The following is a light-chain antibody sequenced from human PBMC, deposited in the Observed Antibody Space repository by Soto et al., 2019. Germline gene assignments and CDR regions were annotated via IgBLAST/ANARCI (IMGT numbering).Light chain of an antibody. J-gene: IGKJ2*01. Sequence: DIQMTQSPSTLSASVGDRVTITCRASQSSSSWLAWYQQKPGEAPKLLIHDASSLESGVPPRFSGSGSGTEFTLTISSLQPDDFATYYCQLYNSYTFGQGTKLEIK. V-gene: IGKV1-5*01. CDR1: QSSSSW. CDR3: QLYNSYT. CDR2: DAS.